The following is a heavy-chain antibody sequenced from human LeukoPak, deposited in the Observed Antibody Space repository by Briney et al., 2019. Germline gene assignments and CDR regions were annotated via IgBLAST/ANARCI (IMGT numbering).Heavy chain of an antibody. CDR1: GGTFSSYA. CDR3: ARDRSPYYDSSGYPYDY. D-gene: IGHD3-22*01. J-gene: IGHJ4*02. Sequence: ASVKVSCKASGGTFSSYAISWVRQAPGQGLEWMGGIIPIFGTANYAQKFQGRVTITTDESTSTAYMEPSSLRSEDTAVYYCARDRSPYYDSSGYPYDYWGQGTLVNVSS. V-gene: IGHV1-69*05. CDR2: IIPIFGTA.